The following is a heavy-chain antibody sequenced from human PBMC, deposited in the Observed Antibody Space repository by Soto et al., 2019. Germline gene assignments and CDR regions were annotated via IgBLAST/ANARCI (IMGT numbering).Heavy chain of an antibody. CDR1: GGSISSSSYY. J-gene: IGHJ4*02. V-gene: IGHV4-39*01. D-gene: IGHD3-22*01. Sequence: SETLSLTCTVSGGSISSSSYYWGWIRQPPGKGLEWIGSIYYSGSTYYNPSLKSRVTISVDTSKNQFSLKLSSVTAADTAVYYCASRYYYDSSGYYYDGKTDYWGQGTLVTVS. CDR2: IYYSGST. CDR3: ASRYYYDSSGYYYDGKTDY.